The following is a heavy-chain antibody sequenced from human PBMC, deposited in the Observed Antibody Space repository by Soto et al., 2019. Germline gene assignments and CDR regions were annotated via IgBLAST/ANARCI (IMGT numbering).Heavy chain of an antibody. Sequence: GGSLRLSCAASGFTFSSYGMHWVRQAPGKGLEWVAVISYDGSNKYYADSVKGRFTISRDNSKNTLYLQVNSLRAEDTAVYYCAKDRLAGNFDYWGQGTQVTVSS. J-gene: IGHJ4*02. V-gene: IGHV3-30*18. CDR3: AKDRLAGNFDY. CDR2: ISYDGSNK. CDR1: GFTFSSYG.